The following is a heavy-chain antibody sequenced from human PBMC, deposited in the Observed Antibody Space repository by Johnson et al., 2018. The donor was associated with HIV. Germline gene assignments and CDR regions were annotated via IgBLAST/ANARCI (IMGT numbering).Heavy chain of an antibody. CDR2: ARYDGVSQ. J-gene: IGHJ3*02. Sequence: QVQLVESGGGVVQPGTSLRLSCAASGFTFSSYDMHWVRQAPGKGLEWVAVARYDGVSQYYPDSVKGRFTVSRDNAKNSLYLQMNSLRAEDTALYDCAKESKQFSALDIWGQGTMVTVSS. CDR3: AKESKQFSALDI. D-gene: IGHD6-19*01. V-gene: IGHV3-33*03. CDR1: GFTFSSYD.